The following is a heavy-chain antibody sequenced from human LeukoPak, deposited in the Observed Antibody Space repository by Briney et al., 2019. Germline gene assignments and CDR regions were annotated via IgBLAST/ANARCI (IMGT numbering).Heavy chain of an antibody. J-gene: IGHJ6*02. Sequence: SETLSLTCTVSGGSISSYYWSWIRQPPGKGLEWIGYIYYSGSTNYNPSLKSRVTISVDTSKNQFSLKLSSVTAAGTAVYYCARHSLVVPAAISGYYGMDVWGQGTTVTVSS. V-gene: IGHV4-59*08. CDR3: ARHSLVVPAAISGYYGMDV. CDR2: IYYSGST. D-gene: IGHD2-2*02. CDR1: GGSISSYY.